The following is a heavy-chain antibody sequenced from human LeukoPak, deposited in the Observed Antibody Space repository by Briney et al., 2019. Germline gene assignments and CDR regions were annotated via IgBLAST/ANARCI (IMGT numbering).Heavy chain of an antibody. CDR1: GGSFSGYY. J-gene: IGHJ4*02. V-gene: IGHV4-34*01. CDR2: INHSGST. CDR3: ARDRASTRSGSYFDY. Sequence: PSETLSLTCAVYGGSFSGYYWSWIRQPPGKGLEWIGEINHSGSTNYNPSLKSRVTISVDTSKNQFSLKLSSVTAADTAVYYCARDRASTRSGSYFDYWGQGTLVTVSS. D-gene: IGHD1-26*01.